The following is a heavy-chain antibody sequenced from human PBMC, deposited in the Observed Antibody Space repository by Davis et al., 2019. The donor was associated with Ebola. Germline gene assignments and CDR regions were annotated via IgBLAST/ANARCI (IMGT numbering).Heavy chain of an antibody. Sequence: GGSLRLSCAASGFTFSSYSMNWVRQAPGKGLEWVSYISSSSSTIYYADSVKGRFTISRDNAKNSLYLQMNSLRAEDTAVYYCASPYGDYVYYYYYGMDVWGQGTTVTVSS. J-gene: IGHJ6*02. CDR2: ISSSSSTI. V-gene: IGHV3-48*01. CDR1: GFTFSSYS. D-gene: IGHD4-17*01. CDR3: ASPYGDYVYYYYYGMDV.